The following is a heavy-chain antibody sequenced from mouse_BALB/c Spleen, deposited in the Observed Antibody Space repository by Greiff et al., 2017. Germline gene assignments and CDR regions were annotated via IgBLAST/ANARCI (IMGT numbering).Heavy chain of an antibody. Sequence: EVKLMESGGGLVKPGGSLKLSCAASGFTFSSYTMSWVRQTPEKRLEWVATISSGGGNTYYPDSVKGRFTISRDNAKNNLYLQMSSLRSEDTALYYCAPLPFAYWGQGTLVTVSA. J-gene: IGHJ3*01. CDR2: ISSGGGNT. CDR1: GFTFSSYT. V-gene: IGHV5-9*03. CDR3: APLPFAY.